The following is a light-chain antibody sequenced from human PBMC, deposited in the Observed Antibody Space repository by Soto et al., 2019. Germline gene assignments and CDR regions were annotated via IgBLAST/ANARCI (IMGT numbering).Light chain of an antibody. J-gene: IGLJ1*01. Sequence: QSVLTQPASASGSPGQSITISCTGTSSDVGSYNLVSCYQQHPGKAPKLMIYEGSKRPSGVSNRFSGSKSGNTASLTISGLQAEDEADYYCCSYAGSNYVFGTGTKVTVL. CDR1: SSDVGSYNL. V-gene: IGLV2-23*01. CDR2: EGS. CDR3: CSYAGSNYV.